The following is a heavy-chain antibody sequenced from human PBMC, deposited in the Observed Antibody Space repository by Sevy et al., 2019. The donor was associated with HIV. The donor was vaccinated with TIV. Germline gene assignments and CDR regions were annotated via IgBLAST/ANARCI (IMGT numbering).Heavy chain of an antibody. J-gene: IGHJ6*03. Sequence: GGSLRLSCAASGFTFSNAWMSWVRQAPGKGLEWVGRIKSKTHGGTTDYAAPVKGRFTISRDDSKNTLYLQMNSLKTEDTAVYYCTTDQMGYDYSNYYYYYYMDVWGKGTTVTVSS. CDR1: GFTFSNAW. CDR3: TTDQMGYDYSNYYYYYYMDV. CDR2: IKSKTHGGTT. D-gene: IGHD4-4*01. V-gene: IGHV3-15*01.